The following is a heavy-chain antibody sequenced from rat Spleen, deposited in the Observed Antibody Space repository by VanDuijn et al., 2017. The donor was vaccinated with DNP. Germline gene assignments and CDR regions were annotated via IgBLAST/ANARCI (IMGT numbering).Heavy chain of an antibody. V-gene: IGHV5S11*01. Sequence: EVQLVESGGGLVQPGRSMKLSCAASGFTFSNYYMAWVRQAPAKGLEWVAAISPGGGNTYYRDSVKGRFTISRDNAKCTLYLQMDSLRSEETATYYCTKAGGYSPWYFDYWGQGVMVTVSS. CDR3: TKAGGYSPWYFDY. D-gene: IGHD1-11*01. J-gene: IGHJ2*01. CDR1: GFTFSNYY. CDR2: ISPGGGNT.